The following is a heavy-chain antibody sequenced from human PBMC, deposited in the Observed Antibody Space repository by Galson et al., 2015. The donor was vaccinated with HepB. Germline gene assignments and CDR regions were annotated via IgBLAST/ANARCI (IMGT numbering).Heavy chain of an antibody. Sequence: SLRLSCAASGFTFSSYGMHWVRQAPGKGLEWVAVISYDQKNKYYADSLKGRFTISRDNSKNTLYLQMNSLRAEDTAVYYCARDPTVTTPGYYYFYMDVWGKGATVTVSS. V-gene: IGHV3-30*03. J-gene: IGHJ6*03. CDR1: GFTFSSYG. D-gene: IGHD4-11*01. CDR3: ARDPTVTTPGYYYFYMDV. CDR2: ISYDQKNK.